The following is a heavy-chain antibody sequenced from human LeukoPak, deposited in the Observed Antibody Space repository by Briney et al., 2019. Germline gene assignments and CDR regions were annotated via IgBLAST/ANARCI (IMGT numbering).Heavy chain of an antibody. V-gene: IGHV1-3*01. CDR2: INAGNGNT. J-gene: IGHJ4*02. Sequence: ASVKVSCKASGYTFTSYAMHWVRQAPGQRLEWMGWINAGNGNTKYSQKFQGRVTITRDTSASTAYMELSSLRSEDTAVYYCARDLTTVVSSFFDSWGQGTLVTVSS. CDR3: ARDLTTVVSSFFDS. CDR1: GYTFTSYA. D-gene: IGHD4-23*01.